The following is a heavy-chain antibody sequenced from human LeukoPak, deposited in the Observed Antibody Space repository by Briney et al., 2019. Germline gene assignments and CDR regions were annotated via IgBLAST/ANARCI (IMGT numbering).Heavy chain of an antibody. J-gene: IGHJ3*02. CDR3: ARERPNSSSWPQKAFDI. D-gene: IGHD6-13*01. Sequence: SETLSLTCTVSGGSVSSGGYYWSWIRQPPGKGLEWIGYIYHSGSTYYNPSLKSRVTISVDRSKNQFSLKLSSVTAADTAVYYCARERPNSSSWPQKAFDIWGQGTMVTVSS. CDR2: IYHSGST. V-gene: IGHV4-30-2*01. CDR1: GGSVSSGGYY.